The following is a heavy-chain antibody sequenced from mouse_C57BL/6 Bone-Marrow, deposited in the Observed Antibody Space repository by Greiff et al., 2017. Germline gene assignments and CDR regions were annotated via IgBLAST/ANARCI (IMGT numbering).Heavy chain of an antibody. J-gene: IGHJ4*01. D-gene: IGHD1-1*01. CDR1: GYTFTSYG. Sequence: QVQLKQSGAELARPGASVKLSCKASGYTFTSYGISWVKQRTGQGLEWIGEIYPRSGNTYYNEKFKGKATLTADKSSSTAYMELRSLTSEDSAVYFCNYYGSSYRYYAMDYRGQGTSVTVSS. CDR3: NYYGSSYRYYAMDY. CDR2: IYPRSGNT. V-gene: IGHV1-81*01.